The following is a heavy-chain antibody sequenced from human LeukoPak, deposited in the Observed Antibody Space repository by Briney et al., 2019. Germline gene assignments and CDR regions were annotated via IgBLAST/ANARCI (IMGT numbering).Heavy chain of an antibody. Sequence: SETLSLTCTVSGDSISSGGHYWSWIRQPAGKGLEWIGRIYTSGSTNYNPSLKSRVTISVDTSKNQFSLKLSSVTAADTAVYYCAGGGNPYYFDYWGQGTLVTVSS. CDR1: GDSISSGGHY. D-gene: IGHD4-23*01. CDR2: IYTSGST. J-gene: IGHJ4*02. V-gene: IGHV4-61*02. CDR3: AGGGNPYYFDY.